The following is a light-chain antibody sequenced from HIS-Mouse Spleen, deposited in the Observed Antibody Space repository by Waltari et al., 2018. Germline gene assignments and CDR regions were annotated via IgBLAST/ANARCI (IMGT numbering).Light chain of an antibody. J-gene: IGLJ2*01. CDR2: EDS. V-gene: IGLV3-10*01. Sequence: SYELTQPPSVSVSPGQTARITCSGDALPKKYAYWYQQKSGQAPVLVIYEDSKRPSGSPERVSGSSSGTMATLTISGAQVEDEADYYCYSTDSIGNHRVFGGGTKLTVL. CDR3: YSTDSIGNHRV. CDR1: ALPKKY.